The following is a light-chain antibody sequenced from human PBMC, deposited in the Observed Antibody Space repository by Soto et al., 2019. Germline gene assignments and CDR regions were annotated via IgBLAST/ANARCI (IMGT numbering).Light chain of an antibody. CDR3: QQYYNWPLT. J-gene: IGKJ4*01. V-gene: IGKV3-15*01. CDR2: GAS. Sequence: ISMTQSSVSLSVPQGKRFTVSCRSSQSVSSNVAWYQQKPGQAPRLLIYGASTRATGIPARFSGSGSGTEFTLTISSLQSEDFTLYHCQQYYNWPLTFGGGTKV. CDR1: QSVSSN.